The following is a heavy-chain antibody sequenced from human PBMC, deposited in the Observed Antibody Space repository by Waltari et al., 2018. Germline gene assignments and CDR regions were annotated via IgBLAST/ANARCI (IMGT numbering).Heavy chain of an antibody. D-gene: IGHD6-13*01. Sequence: EVQLVESGGGLVQPGGSLRLSCAASGFTFSSYWMHWVRQALGKGLVWVSYINTDGSTTNYADSVKGRFTISRDNAKNTLYLQMDSLRAEETAVYYCVIGAQHVSNWYASEYFQHWGQGTLVTVSS. J-gene: IGHJ1*01. CDR1: GFTFSSYW. CDR2: INTDGSTT. CDR3: VIGAQHVSNWYASEYFQH. V-gene: IGHV3-74*01.